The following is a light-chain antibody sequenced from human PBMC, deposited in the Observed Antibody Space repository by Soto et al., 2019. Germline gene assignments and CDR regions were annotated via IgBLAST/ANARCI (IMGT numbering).Light chain of an antibody. CDR1: QGISSA. V-gene: IGKV1D-13*01. J-gene: IGKJ5*01. Sequence: AIQLTQSPSSLSSSVGDRVTITCRASQGISSALAWYQQKPGKAPKLLIYDASSLESGVPSRFSGSGSGTDFTLTISSLEPEDFAVFYCQQRSNWPLITFGQGTRLEI. CDR3: QQRSNWPLIT. CDR2: DAS.